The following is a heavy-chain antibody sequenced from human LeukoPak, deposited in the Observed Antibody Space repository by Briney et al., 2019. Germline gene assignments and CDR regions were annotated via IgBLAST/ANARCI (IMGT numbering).Heavy chain of an antibody. CDR3: ARGRSGYYGSGSYYRAGHRFGP. CDR2: INPNSGGT. CDR1: GYTFTGYY. D-gene: IGHD3-10*01. J-gene: IGHJ5*02. V-gene: IGHV1-2*02. Sequence: ASVKVSCKASGYTFTGYYMHWVRQAPGQGLEWMGWINPNSGGTNYAQKFQGRVTMTRDTSISTAYMELSRLRYDDTAVYYCARGRSGYYGSGSYYRAGHRFGPWGQGTLVTVSS.